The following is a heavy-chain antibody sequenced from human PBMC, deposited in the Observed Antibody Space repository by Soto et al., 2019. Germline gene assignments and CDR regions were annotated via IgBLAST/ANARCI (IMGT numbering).Heavy chain of an antibody. CDR3: AKEMCPRTVLDSSSTWGEY. V-gene: IGHV3-30*18. CDR2: LSYDGSHE. Sequence: QVQLVESGGGVVQPGTSLKLSCAASGFTFDDVGFHWVRQAPGKVLEWVATLSYDGSHEYYADSVKGRFTISRYNSTITLYLQMNSLKTEDTAMYYCAKEMCPRTVLDSSSTWGEYWGQGTLVTVSS. D-gene: IGHD3-22*01. CDR1: GFTFDDVG. J-gene: IGHJ4*02.